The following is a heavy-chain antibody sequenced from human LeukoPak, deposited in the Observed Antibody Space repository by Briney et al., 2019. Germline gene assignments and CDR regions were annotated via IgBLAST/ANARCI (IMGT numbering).Heavy chain of an antibody. CDR2: ISYDGSNK. CDR1: GFTFSTYG. V-gene: IGHV3-30*18. D-gene: IGHD3-10*01. Sequence: PGGSLRLSCAASGFTFSTYGMHWVRQAPGKGLEWVAVISYDGSNKYYADSVKGRITISRDNSKNTLYLQMNGLRDEDTAAYYCAKDDRRVRLSYVLDHWGQGSLVTVSS. J-gene: IGHJ4*02. CDR3: AKDDRRVRLSYVLDH.